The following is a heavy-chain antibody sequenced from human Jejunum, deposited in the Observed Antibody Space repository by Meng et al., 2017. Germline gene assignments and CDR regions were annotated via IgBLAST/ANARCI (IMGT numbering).Heavy chain of an antibody. CDR2: ISYDGNGQ. Sequence: VECGGGVVQPGRSRGLSFLASGFTLGDFSMHWVRQAPGKGLEWVALISYDGNGQYYADSVQGRFTISKDMSKNILFLQMNNLSADDTAVYYCGRERRGFYIQHWGQGTLVTVSS. J-gene: IGHJ1*01. CDR3: GRERRGFYIQH. CDR1: GFTLGDFS. V-gene: IGHV3-30*01.